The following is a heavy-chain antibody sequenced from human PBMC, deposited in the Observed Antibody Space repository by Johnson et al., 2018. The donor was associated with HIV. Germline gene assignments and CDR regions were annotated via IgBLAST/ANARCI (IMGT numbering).Heavy chain of an antibody. CDR1: GFTFSSYA. V-gene: IGHV3-30-3*01. J-gene: IGHJ3*02. Sequence: VQLVESGGGVVQPGRSLRLSCAASGFTFSSYAMHWVRQAPGKGLEWVAVISYDGSNKYYADSVKGRFNISRDNSKNTMFLQMNSLRAEDTAEYHNIADIVVVVAVGELRAKHTFDIWGQGKMVTVSP. D-gene: IGHD2-15*01. CDR2: ISYDGSNK. CDR3: IADIVVVVAVGELRAKHTFDI.